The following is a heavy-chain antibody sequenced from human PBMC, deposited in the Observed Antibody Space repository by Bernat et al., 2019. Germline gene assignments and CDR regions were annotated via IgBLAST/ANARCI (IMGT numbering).Heavy chain of an antibody. V-gene: IGHV5-51*01. J-gene: IGHJ4*02. D-gene: IGHD2-15*01. CDR2: IYPGDSDT. Sequence: KPGESLKISCKGSGYSFTSYWIGWVRQMPGKGLEWMGIIYPGDSDTRYSPSFQGQVTISADKSISTAYLQWSSLKASDTAMYYCARYLYCSGGSCYQEAFDYWGQGTLVTVSS. CDR3: ARYLYCSGGSCYQEAFDY. CDR1: GYSFTSYW.